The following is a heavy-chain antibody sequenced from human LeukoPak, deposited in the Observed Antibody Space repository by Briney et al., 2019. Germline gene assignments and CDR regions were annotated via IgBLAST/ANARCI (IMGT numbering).Heavy chain of an antibody. CDR1: GGSISSGGYY. D-gene: IGHD5-18*01. CDR2: IYYSGST. Sequence: TLSLTCTVSGGSISSGGYYWSWIRQHPGKGLEWIGYIYYSGSTYYNPSLKSRVTISVDTSKNQFSLKLSSVTAADTAVYYCARDGRIQGFDYWGQGTLVTVSS. CDR3: ARDGRIQGFDY. J-gene: IGHJ4*02. V-gene: IGHV4-31*03.